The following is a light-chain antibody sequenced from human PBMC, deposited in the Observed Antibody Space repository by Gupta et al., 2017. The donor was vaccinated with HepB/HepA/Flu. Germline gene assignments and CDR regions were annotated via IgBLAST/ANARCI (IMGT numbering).Light chain of an antibody. CDR3: QSYDSSLNGWV. CDR1: TSNIGARYD. CDR2: GNY. J-gene: IGLJ3*02. Sequence: QSVLTQPPSVSGAPGQRVPISCTGSTSNIGARYDVHWYQQLPGTDPKLLIYGNYHRPSGVPDRFSGSKSDTSASLATTGLQAEDEADYYCQSYDSSLNGWVFGGGTKLTVL. V-gene: IGLV1-40*01.